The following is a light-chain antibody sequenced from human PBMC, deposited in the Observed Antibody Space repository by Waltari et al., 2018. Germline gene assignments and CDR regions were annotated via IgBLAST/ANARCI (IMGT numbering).Light chain of an antibody. J-gene: IGKJ1*01. V-gene: IGKV3-20*01. CDR1: QSVSSSY. CDR2: GAS. Sequence: EIVLTQSPGTLSLSPGERATLSCRDSQSVSSSYLAWYQQKPGQAPRVLIHGASTMATGIPGRFSGSGSGTDFTLTISRRAPEDFAVYYCQQYGSSPWTFGQGTKVEIK. CDR3: QQYGSSPWT.